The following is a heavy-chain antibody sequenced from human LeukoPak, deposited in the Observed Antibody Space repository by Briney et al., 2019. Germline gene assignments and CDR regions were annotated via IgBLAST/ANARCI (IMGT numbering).Heavy chain of an antibody. CDR2: ISWNSGCI. J-gene: IGHJ4*02. CDR1: GFTFDDYA. D-gene: IGHD6-13*01. V-gene: IGHV3-9*01. CDR3: AKASGIAAAGTWVDY. Sequence: GRSLRLSCAASGFTFDDYAMHWVRQAPGKGLEWVSGISWNSGCIGYADSVKGRFTISRDNAKNSLYLQMNSLRAEDTALYYCAKASGIAAAGTWVDYWGQGTLVTVSS.